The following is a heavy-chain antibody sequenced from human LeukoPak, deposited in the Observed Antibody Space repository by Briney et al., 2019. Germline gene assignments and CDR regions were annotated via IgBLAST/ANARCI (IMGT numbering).Heavy chain of an antibody. J-gene: IGHJ4*02. CDR1: GFTFSSYS. Sequence: GGSLRLSCAASGFTFSSYSMNWVRQAPGKGLEWVSSISGGGGSIYYADSVKGRFIISRDNAKNSLYLQTNGLRADDTAVYYCARGLDLTGFDYWGQGTLVTVSS. CDR2: ISGGGGSI. V-gene: IGHV3-21*01. CDR3: ARGLDLTGFDY. D-gene: IGHD3-16*01.